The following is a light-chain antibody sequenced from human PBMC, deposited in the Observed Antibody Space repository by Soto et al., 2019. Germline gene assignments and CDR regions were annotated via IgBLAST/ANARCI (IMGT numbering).Light chain of an antibody. V-gene: IGLV2-14*03. CDR3: NSYSTSSTPLV. Sequence: QSVLTQPASVSGSPGQSITTSCTGTSSDVGGYDYVSWYQQHPGKAPRLMIYDVNNRPSGVSNRFSGSKSGNTASLTISGLQAEDEADYYCNSYSTSSTPLVFGGGTKLTVL. CDR2: DVN. J-gene: IGLJ2*01. CDR1: SSDVGGYDY.